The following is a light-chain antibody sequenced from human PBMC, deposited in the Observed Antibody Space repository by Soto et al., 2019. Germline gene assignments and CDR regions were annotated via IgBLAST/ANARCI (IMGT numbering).Light chain of an antibody. Sequence: DIQMTQSPSSLSASVGDRVTITCRASQGISNYLAWYQQKPGKVPTLLIYAASTLQSGVTSRFSGSGSGTDFTLTISSLQPEDVATYYCLKYTSAPRTFGQGTKVEIK. J-gene: IGKJ1*01. CDR1: QGISNY. CDR2: AAS. CDR3: LKYTSAPRT. V-gene: IGKV1-27*01.